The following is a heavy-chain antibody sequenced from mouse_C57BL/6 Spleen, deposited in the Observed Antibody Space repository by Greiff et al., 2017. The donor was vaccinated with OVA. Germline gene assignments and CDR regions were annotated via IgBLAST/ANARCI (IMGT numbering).Heavy chain of an antibody. CDR2: IDPETGGT. D-gene: IGHD2-4*01. CDR1: GFTFTDYE. J-gene: IGHJ3*01. CDR3: TSYDCDPGFAY. V-gene: IGHV1-15*01. Sequence: VKLVESGAELVRPGASVTLSCTASGFTFTDYEMHWVKQTPVHGLEWIGAIDPETGGTAYTQKFKGKAILTADKSSSTAYLELRSLTSEDSAVYYCTSYDCDPGFAYWGQGTLVTVSA.